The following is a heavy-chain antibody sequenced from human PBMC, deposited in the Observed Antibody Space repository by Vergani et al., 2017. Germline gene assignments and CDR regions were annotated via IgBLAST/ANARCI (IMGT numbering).Heavy chain of an antibody. V-gene: IGHV3-30*18. CDR2: ISYDGSNK. J-gene: IGHJ4*02. Sequence: QVQLVESGGGVVQPGRSLRLSCAASGFTFSSYGMHWVRQAPGKGLEWVAVISYDGSNKYYADSVKGRFTISRDNSKNTLYLQMNSLRAEDTAVYYCAKRPDVDSSGYYPRGGEYFDYWGQGTLVTVSS. CDR3: AKRPDVDSSGYYPRGGEYFDY. CDR1: GFTFSSYG. D-gene: IGHD3-22*01.